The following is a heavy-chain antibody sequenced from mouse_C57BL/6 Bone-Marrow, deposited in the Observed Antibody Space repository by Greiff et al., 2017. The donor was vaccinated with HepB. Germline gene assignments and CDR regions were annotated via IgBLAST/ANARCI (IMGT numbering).Heavy chain of an antibody. Sequence: QVQLQQPGAELVMPGASVKLSCKASGYTFTSYWMHWVKQRPGQGLEWIGEIDPSDSYTNYNQKFKGESTLTVDKSSSTAYMQLSSLTSEDSAVYYCARLATVVATDYAMDYWGQGTSVTVSS. D-gene: IGHD1-1*01. CDR1: GYTFTSYW. CDR3: ARLATVVATDYAMDY. J-gene: IGHJ4*01. V-gene: IGHV1-69*01. CDR2: IDPSDSYT.